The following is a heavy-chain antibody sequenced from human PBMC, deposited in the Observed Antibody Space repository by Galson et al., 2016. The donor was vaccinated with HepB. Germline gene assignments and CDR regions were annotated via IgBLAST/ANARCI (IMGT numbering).Heavy chain of an antibody. CDR3: ARDPKFQIYCPSTSDCYAQAFFFDI. D-gene: IGHD5/OR15-5a*01. CDR2: THYLSKSNT. CDR1: GDSVSSNTAA. J-gene: IGHJ4*02. V-gene: IGHV6-1*01. Sequence: CAISGDSVSSNTAAWNWIRQSPSRGLEWLGRTHYLSKSNTAYAISMKTRMTINVDASRNQFSLQLDSVTPEDAAVYYCARDPKFQIYCPSTSDCYAQAFFFDIWGQGTLVSVSS.